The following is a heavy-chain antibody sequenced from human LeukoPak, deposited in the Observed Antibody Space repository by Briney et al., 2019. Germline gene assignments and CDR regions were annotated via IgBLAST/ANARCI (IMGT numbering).Heavy chain of an antibody. CDR2: INPNSGGT. V-gene: IGHV1-2*02. CDR3: ARDSKLVPMIVVLRDNCFDP. J-gene: IGHJ5*02. Sequence: GASVKVSCKASGYTFTGYYMHWVRQAPGQGLEWMGWINPNSGGTNYAQKFQGRVTMTRDTSITTAYMELSSLRSDDTAVYYCARDSKLVPMIVVLRDNCFDPWGQGTLVTVSS. D-gene: IGHD3-22*01. CDR1: GYTFTGYY.